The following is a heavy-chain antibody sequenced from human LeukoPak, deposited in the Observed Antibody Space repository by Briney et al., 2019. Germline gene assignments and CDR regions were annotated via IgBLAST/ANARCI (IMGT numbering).Heavy chain of an antibody. Sequence: PGGSLRLSCAASGFTFSSYEMNWVRQAPGKGLEWVSYISSSGSTIYYADSVKGRFTISRDNAKNSLYLQMNSLRAEDTAVYYCARGPYYYDSSGYYYFPYFDYWGQGTLVTVSS. CDR3: ARGPYYYDSSGYYYFPYFDY. D-gene: IGHD3-22*01. CDR2: ISSSGSTI. J-gene: IGHJ4*02. V-gene: IGHV3-48*03. CDR1: GFTFSSYE.